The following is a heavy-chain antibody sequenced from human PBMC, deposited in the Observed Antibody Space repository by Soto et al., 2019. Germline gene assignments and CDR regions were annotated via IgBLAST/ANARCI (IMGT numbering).Heavy chain of an antibody. CDR1: GYTFTGYY. J-gene: IGHJ5*02. V-gene: IGHV1-2*02. D-gene: IGHD3-22*01. CDR3: AAEGSNYYGSSGYLNWFDP. Sequence: ASVKVSCKASGYTFTGYYMHWVRQAPGQGLDWMGWINPNSGGTNYAQKFQERVTITRDMSTSTAYMELSSLRSEDTAVYYCAAEGSNYYGSSGYLNWFDPWGQGTLVTVSS. CDR2: INPNSGGT.